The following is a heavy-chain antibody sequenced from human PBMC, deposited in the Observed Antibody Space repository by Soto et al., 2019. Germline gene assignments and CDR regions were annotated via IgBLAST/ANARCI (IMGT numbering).Heavy chain of an antibody. Sequence: SETLSLTCTVSGGSISSYYWSWIRQPPGKGLEWIGYISYSGSTNYNPSLKSRVTISVDTSKNQLSLRLTSVTAADTAVYYCARYKGSGSNYFDYWGQGALVTVSS. CDR2: ISYSGST. D-gene: IGHD3-10*01. J-gene: IGHJ4*02. CDR1: GGSISSYY. CDR3: ARYKGSGSNYFDY. V-gene: IGHV4-59*01.